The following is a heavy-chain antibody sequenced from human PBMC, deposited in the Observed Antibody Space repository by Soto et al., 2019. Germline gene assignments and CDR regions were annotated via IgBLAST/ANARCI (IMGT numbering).Heavy chain of an antibody. J-gene: IGHJ6*02. CDR3: ARPRGGWNLYYYYGMDV. CDR2: ISYDGRNK. V-gene: IGHV3-30*04. CDR1: GFTFSSYA. D-gene: IGHD6-19*01. Sequence: PGGSLRLSCAASGFTFSSYAMHWVRQAPGKGLEWVAVISYDGRNKYYADYVKGRFTISRDNSKNTLYLQMNSLRAEDTAVYYCARPRGGWNLYYYYGMDVWGQGTTVTVSS.